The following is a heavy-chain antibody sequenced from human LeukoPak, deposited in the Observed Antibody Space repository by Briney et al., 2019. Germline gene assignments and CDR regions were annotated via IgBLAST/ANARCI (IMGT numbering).Heavy chain of an antibody. V-gene: IGHV3-30*02. CDR2: IRYDGSNE. D-gene: IGHD6-13*01. Sequence: GGSLRLSCAASGFSFSGYGMHWVRQAPGKGLEWVAFIRYDGSNEYYADSVKGRFTISRDKSKNTLSLQMNGLRVEDTAVYYCARAASSWSLIDYWGQGTLVTVSS. J-gene: IGHJ4*02. CDR3: ARAASSWSLIDY. CDR1: GFSFSGYG.